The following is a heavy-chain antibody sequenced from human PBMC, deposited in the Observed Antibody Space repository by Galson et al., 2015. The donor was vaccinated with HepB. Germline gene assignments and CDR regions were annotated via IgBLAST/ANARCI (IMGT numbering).Heavy chain of an antibody. V-gene: IGHV2-5*02. CDR1: GISFTPTGVG. CDR3: ARDSSRYLYHDS. Sequence: ALVKPTQTLTLTCTFSGISFTPTGVGVAWVRQPPGKDLERLDDIYWEDDKRYSPSLKSRLTVNQETSRNKVDPTMTNMDPVDTTTYFCARDSSRYLYHDSCGLGTLVTVSS. D-gene: IGHD2-2*01. CDR2: IYWEDDK. J-gene: IGHJ4*02.